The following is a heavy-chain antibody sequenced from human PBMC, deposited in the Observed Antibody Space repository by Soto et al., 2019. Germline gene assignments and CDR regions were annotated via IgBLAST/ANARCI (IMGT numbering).Heavy chain of an antibody. V-gene: IGHV1-2*02. CDR1: GYTFTGHY. J-gene: IGHJ5*02. CDR3: AKDNGAFVNFDH. D-gene: IGHD2-8*01. CDR2: ITPNSGFT. Sequence: ASVKVSCKASGYTFTGHYMHWVRQAPGQGLEWMGWITPNSGFTNYAQKFQGRVTMTRDTSISTAYMELSRLTSDDTAVYFCAKDNGAFVNFDHWGQGTPVTVSS.